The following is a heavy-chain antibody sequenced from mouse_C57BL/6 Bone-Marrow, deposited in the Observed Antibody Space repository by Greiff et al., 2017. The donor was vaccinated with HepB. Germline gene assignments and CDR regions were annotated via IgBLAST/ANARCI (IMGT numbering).Heavy chain of an antibody. CDR1: GYAFSSSW. CDR3: ARWGTTVVAFYWYFDV. J-gene: IGHJ1*03. D-gene: IGHD1-1*01. V-gene: IGHV1-82*01. Sequence: VQLQQSGPELVKPGASVKISCKASGYAFSSSWMNWVKQRPGKGLEWIGRIYPGDGDTNYNGKFKGKATLTADKSSGTAYMQLSSLTSEDSAVYFCARWGTTVVAFYWYFDVWGTGTTVTVSS. CDR2: IYPGDGDT.